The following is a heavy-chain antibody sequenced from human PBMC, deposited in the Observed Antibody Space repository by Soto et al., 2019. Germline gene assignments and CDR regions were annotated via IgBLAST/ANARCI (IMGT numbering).Heavy chain of an antibody. CDR3: ARAGYPCGGDCSREAFDI. V-gene: IGHV4-59*01. CDR2: IYYSGST. Sequence: QVQLQESGPGLVKPSETLSLTCTVSGGSISSYYWSWIRQPPGKGLEWIGYIYYSGSTNYNPSLKSRLTISVDTSKNQFSLKLNSVTAADTAVYYCARAGYPCGGDCSREAFDIWGQGTLVTVSS. D-gene: IGHD2-21*01. CDR1: GGSISSYY. J-gene: IGHJ3*02.